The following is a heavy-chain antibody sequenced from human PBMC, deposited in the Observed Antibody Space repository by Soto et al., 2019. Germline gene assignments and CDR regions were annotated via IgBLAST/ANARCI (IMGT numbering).Heavy chain of an antibody. D-gene: IGHD6-19*01. Sequence: AGGSLRLSCSASGFVFSDFAMSWVRQAPGKGLEWVSTISGDGGDIYADPVKGRFTVSRDNSKNVLFLQMNSLRVDDAATYYCAKLQRRDIQQWLQAFNVWGQGTRVTVS. CDR3: AKLQRRDIQQWLQAFNV. CDR1: GFVFSDFA. CDR2: ISGDGGD. J-gene: IGHJ3*01. V-gene: IGHV3-23*01.